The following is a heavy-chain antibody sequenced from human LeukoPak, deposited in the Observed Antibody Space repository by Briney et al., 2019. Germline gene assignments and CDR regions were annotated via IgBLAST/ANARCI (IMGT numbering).Heavy chain of an antibody. CDR2: IKSDGSVT. CDR3: TRSTAPYFDY. V-gene: IGHV3-74*03. CDR1: GFTFSNYW. Sequence: GGSLRLSCVASGFTFSNYWMHWVRQAPGKGLVWVSRIKSDGSVTTYADSVKGRFTISRDNAKNTLYLQMSSLRAEDTAVYFCTRSTAPYFDYWGQGTLVTVSS. D-gene: IGHD1-14*01. J-gene: IGHJ4*02.